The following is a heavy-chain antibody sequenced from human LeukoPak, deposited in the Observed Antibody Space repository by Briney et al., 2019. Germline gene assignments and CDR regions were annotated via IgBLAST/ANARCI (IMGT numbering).Heavy chain of an antibody. CDR1: GFTFSSYW. Sequence: PGGSLRLSCAASGFTFSSYWMSWVRQAPGKGLEWVANIKQDGSEKYYVDSVKGRFTISRDNAKDSLYLQMNSLRAEDTAVYYCARQTRYYYDSSGYSSRYDYWGQGTLITVSS. CDR3: ARQTRYYYDSSGYSSRYDY. D-gene: IGHD3-22*01. J-gene: IGHJ4*02. CDR2: IKQDGSEK. V-gene: IGHV3-7*01.